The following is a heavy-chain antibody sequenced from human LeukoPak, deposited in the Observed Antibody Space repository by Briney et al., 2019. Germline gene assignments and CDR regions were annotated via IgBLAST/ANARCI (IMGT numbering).Heavy chain of an antibody. CDR3: ATSWVVAGIGTYYGMDV. CDR2: FDPEDGET. V-gene: IGHV1-24*01. J-gene: IGHJ6*04. D-gene: IGHD6-19*01. Sequence: ASVKVSCKVSGYTLTELSMHWVRQAPGKGLEWMGGFDPEDGETIYAQKFQGRVTMTEDTSTDTAYMELSSLRSEDTAVYYCATSWVVAGIGTYYGMDVCGKGTTVTVSS. CDR1: GYTLTELS.